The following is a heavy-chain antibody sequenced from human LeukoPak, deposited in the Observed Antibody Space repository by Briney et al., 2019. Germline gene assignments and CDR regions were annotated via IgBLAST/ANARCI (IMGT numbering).Heavy chain of an antibody. CDR3: ARVGGSYYYDSSGYFGY. J-gene: IGHJ4*02. CDR2: IYSGGST. CDR1: GFTVSSNY. D-gene: IGHD3-22*01. Sequence: GGSLRLSCAASGFTVSSNYMSWVRQAPGKGLEWASVIYSGGSTYYADSVKGRFTISRDNSKNTLYLQMNSLRAEDTAVYYCARVGGSYYYDSSGYFGYWGQGTLVTVSS. V-gene: IGHV3-53*01.